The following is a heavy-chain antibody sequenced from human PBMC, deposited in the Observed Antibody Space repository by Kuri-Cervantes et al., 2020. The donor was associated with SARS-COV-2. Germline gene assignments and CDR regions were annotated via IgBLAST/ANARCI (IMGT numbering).Heavy chain of an antibody. J-gene: IGHJ6*02. CDR2: INSDGSST. D-gene: IGHD5-12*01. V-gene: IGHV3-74*01. CDR1: GFTFSSCG. Sequence: GESLKISCSASGFTFSSCGMHWVRQAPGKGLVWVSRINSDGSSTSYADSVKGRFTVSRDNAKNTLYLQMNSLRAEDTAVYYCARVVATTVRGTNYYYYGMDVWGQGTTVTVSS. CDR3: ARVVATTVRGTNYYYYGMDV.